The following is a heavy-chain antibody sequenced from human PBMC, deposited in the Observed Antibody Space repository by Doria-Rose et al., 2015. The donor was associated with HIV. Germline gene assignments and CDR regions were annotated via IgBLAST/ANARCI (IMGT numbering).Heavy chain of an antibody. V-gene: IGHV2-26*01. CDR1: GVSLSSPGMG. J-gene: IGHJ4*02. Sequence: QVTLKESGPVLVKPTETLTPTCTVSGVSLSSPGMGVSWIRQPPGEALEWLANLFSDDERSYNTSLKSRLTISRVTSKSQVGRTMTDMDPVDTATYYCARIKSSRWYHKYYFDFWGQGTLVIVAA. CDR2: LFSDDER. D-gene: IGHD6-13*01. CDR3: ARIKSSRWYHKYYFDF.